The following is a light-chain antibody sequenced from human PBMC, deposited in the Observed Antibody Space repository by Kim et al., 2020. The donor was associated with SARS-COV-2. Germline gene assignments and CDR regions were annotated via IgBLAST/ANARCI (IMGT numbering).Light chain of an antibody. CDR3: EQYDYWPWT. Sequence: GSPGESATRYCRAGQSIGSNLAWYQQTTGQPPRLLIYGASTRATGIPARFSGSGSGTEFTLTISSLQSEDFAVYFCEQYDYWPWTFGQGTKVDIK. CDR2: GAS. V-gene: IGKV3-15*01. CDR1: QSIGSN. J-gene: IGKJ1*01.